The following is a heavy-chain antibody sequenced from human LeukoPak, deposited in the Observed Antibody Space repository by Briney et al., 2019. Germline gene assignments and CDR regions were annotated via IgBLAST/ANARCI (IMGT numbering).Heavy chain of an antibody. CDR3: ARGSVRVGMDV. V-gene: IGHV3-13*01. J-gene: IGHJ6*02. CDR2: IGTAGDT. Sequence: PGGSLRLSCEASGITFSTSGMHWVRQAPGKGLEWVSVIGTAGDTYYADSVKGRFTISRENAKNSLYLQMNSLRAGDTAVYYCARGSVRVGMDVWGQGTTVTVSS. CDR1: GITFSTSG. D-gene: IGHD6-13*01.